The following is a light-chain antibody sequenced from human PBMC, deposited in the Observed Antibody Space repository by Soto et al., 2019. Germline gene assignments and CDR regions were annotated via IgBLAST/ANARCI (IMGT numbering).Light chain of an antibody. J-gene: IGKJ1*01. V-gene: IGKV3-15*01. Sequence: EIVMTQSPATLSVSPGERATLSCRASQSVSSNLAWYQQKPGQAPRLLIYGASTRATGIPARLSGSGSGTEYTLTIRSRQSEDFVVYYCQQYNNWPPWTFGQGTKVEIK. CDR1: QSVSSN. CDR3: QQYNNWPPWT. CDR2: GAS.